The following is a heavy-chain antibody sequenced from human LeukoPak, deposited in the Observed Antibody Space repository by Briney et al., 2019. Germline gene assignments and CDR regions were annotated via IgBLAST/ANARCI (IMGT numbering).Heavy chain of an antibody. D-gene: IGHD2-2*01. Sequence: SETLSLTCAVSGYSISSGYYWGWIRQPPGKGLEWIGSIYHSGSTYYNPSLKSRVTISVDTSKDQFSLKLSSVTAADTAVYYCASNLVPAAMWYAFDIWGQGTMVTVSS. J-gene: IGHJ3*02. CDR2: IYHSGST. CDR1: GYSISSGYY. CDR3: ASNLVPAAMWYAFDI. V-gene: IGHV4-38-2*01.